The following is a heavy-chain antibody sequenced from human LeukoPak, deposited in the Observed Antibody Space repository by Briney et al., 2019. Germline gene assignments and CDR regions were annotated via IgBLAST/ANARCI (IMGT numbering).Heavy chain of an antibody. Sequence: PGGSLRLSCAASGFTFNSYGMHWVRQAPGKGLEWVAFIRYDGSNKYYADSVKGRFTISRDNSKNTLYLQMNSLRAEDTAVYYCARGPGTPIGAFGIWGQGTMVTVSS. CDR3: ARGPGTPIGAFGI. CDR2: IRYDGSNK. V-gene: IGHV3-30*02. D-gene: IGHD2-15*01. J-gene: IGHJ3*02. CDR1: GFTFNSYG.